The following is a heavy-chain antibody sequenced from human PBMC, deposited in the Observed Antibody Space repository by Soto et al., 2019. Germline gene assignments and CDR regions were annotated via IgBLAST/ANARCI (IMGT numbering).Heavy chain of an antibody. CDR2: INPSDVST. V-gene: IGHV1-46*01. D-gene: IGHD3-10*01. CDR1: GYTFISYY. J-gene: IGHJ4*02. Sequence: QVQLVQSGAEVKKPGASVKISCKASGYTFISYYIHWVRQAPGQGLEWMGIINPSDVSTNYAQKFQGRVTMTRDTSTSTVFMELSSLTSEDTAVYYCARPYYSGSGSPVALDYWGQGTLVTVSS. CDR3: ARPYYSGSGSPVALDY.